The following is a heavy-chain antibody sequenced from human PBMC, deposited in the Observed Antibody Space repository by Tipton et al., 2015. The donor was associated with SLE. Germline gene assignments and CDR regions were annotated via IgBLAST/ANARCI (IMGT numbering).Heavy chain of an antibody. CDR1: GFTFSSYG. CDR2: ISYDGSNK. D-gene: IGHD3-22*01. CDR3: ASLDSSGYYSDY. J-gene: IGHJ4*02. Sequence: SLRLSCAASGFTFSSYGMHWVRQAPGKGLEWVAVISYDGSNKYYADSVKGRFTISRDNSKNTLYLQMNSLRAEDTAVYYCASLDSSGYYSDYWGQGTLVTVSS. V-gene: IGHV3-30*03.